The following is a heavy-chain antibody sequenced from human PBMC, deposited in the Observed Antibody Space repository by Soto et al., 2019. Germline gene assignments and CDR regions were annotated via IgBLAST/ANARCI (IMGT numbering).Heavy chain of an antibody. Sequence: EVQLVESGGALVQRGGSLTLSCAASGFRFSIYSMNWVRQAPGKGLEWSAYITSDTKTIKYAESVKGRFTISRDNAKNSVYLQMDNLSDEDTAVYYCARSVKGHFDYWGQGTVVTVSS. D-gene: IGHD6-19*01. CDR1: GFRFSIYS. J-gene: IGHJ4*02. V-gene: IGHV3-48*02. CDR3: ARSVKGHFDY. CDR2: ITSDTKTI.